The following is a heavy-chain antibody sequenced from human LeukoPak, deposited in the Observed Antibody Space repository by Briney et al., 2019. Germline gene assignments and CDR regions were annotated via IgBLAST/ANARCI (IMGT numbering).Heavy chain of an antibody. CDR2: ISYDGSNK. CDR3: ARGGSYMDYYYGMDV. V-gene: IGHV3-30-3*01. D-gene: IGHD1-26*01. Sequence: GRSLRLSCAASGFTFSSYATHWVRQAPGKGLEWVAVISYDGSNKYYADSVKGRFTISRDNSKNTLYLQMNSLRAEDTAVYYCARGGSYMDYYYGMDVWGQGTTVTVSS. CDR1: GFTFSSYA. J-gene: IGHJ6*02.